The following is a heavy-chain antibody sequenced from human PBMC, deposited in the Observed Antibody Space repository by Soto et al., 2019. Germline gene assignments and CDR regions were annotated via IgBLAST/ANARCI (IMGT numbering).Heavy chain of an antibody. CDR3: AREDESSGYAGTFQH. CDR2: VSGEGNK. Sequence: QVQLVESGGDVVQPGRSLRLSCAASGFTFSNYVMHWVRQAPGKGLEWVALVSGEGNKHYTDSVKDRFSISRDNSKNKLNLEMNSLRAEDTALYYCAREDESSGYAGTFQHWGQGTLVTVSP. CDR1: GFTFSNYV. J-gene: IGHJ1*01. D-gene: IGHD3-22*01. V-gene: IGHV3-30-3*01.